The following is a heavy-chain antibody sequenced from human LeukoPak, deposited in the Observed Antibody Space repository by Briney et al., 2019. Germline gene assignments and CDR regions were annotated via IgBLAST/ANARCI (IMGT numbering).Heavy chain of an antibody. D-gene: IGHD3-3*01. CDR2: ISAYNGNT. CDR1: GYTFTSYG. J-gene: IGHJ5*02. CDR3: ARDTLSRITIFGVVMDWFDP. Sequence: ASVKVSCKASGYTFTSYGISWVRQAPGQGLEWMGWISAYNGNTTYAHKLPGRVTMTTDTSTSTAYLELRSLRSDDTAVYYCARDTLSRITIFGVVMDWFDPWGQGTLVTVSS. V-gene: IGHV1-18*01.